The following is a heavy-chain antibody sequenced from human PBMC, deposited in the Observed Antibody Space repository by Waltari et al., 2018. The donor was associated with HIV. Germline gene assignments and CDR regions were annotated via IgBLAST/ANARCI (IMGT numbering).Heavy chain of an antibody. CDR1: GFTFSSYA. V-gene: IGHV3-23*01. D-gene: IGHD1-26*01. Sequence: EVQLLESGGGLVQPGGSLRLSCAASGFTFSSYAMSWVRQAPGKGLEWVSAISGSGGSTYYADSVKGRFTISRDNSKNTLYLQMNSLRAEDTAVYYCAKGYSGSYRTASYFDYWGQGTLVTVSS. CDR3: AKGYSGSYRTASYFDY. J-gene: IGHJ4*02. CDR2: ISGSGGST.